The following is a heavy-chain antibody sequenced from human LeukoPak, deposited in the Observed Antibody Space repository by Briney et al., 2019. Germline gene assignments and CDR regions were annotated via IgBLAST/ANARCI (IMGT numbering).Heavy chain of an antibody. V-gene: IGHV4-34*01. CDR2: INHSGST. Sequence: SETLSLTCAVYGGSFSGYYWSWIRQPPGKGLEWIGEINHSGSTNYNPSLKSRVTISVDTTKNQFSLKLSSVTAADTAVYYCARGDRGSYGVDYWGQGTLVTVSS. CDR3: ARGDRGSYGVDY. D-gene: IGHD5-18*01. J-gene: IGHJ4*02. CDR1: GGSFSGYY.